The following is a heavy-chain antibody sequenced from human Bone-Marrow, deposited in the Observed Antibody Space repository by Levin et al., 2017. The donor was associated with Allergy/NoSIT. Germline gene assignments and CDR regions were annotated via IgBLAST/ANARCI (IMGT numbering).Heavy chain of an antibody. V-gene: IGHV4-31*03. Sequence: RTSETLSLTCSVSGASVSSGSYYWGWIRQFPGKGLEWIGYIYYTATTYYNPSLKSRLTMSLDTSKNELTLNLRSVTAADTAVYYCARGSGGYYYLAATDSWGQGTLVTVSS. CDR2: IYYTATT. CDR3: ARGSGGYYYLAATDS. J-gene: IGHJ4*02. D-gene: IGHD3-10*01. CDR1: GASVSSGSYY.